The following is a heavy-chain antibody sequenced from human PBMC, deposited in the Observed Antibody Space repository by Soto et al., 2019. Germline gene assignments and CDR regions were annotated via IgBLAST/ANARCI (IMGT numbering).Heavy chain of an antibody. D-gene: IGHD3-22*01. Sequence: SLSLTCNVSGGSVSSDIYYCTFTRQHPGKGPEWIGHIYYSGSTYYNPSLKSRVTISLDMSKNQFSLKLTSVSAADTAVYYCARGYDYDSGGYLFDYWGQGTLVT. J-gene: IGHJ4*02. CDR2: IYYSGST. CDR3: ARGYDYDSGGYLFDY. CDR1: GGSVSSDIYY. V-gene: IGHV4-31*03.